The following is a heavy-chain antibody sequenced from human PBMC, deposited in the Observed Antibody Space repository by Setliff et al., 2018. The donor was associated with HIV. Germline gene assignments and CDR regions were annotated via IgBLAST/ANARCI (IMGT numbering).Heavy chain of an antibody. CDR2: IYPGDSHT. CDR1: GYSFTSYW. J-gene: IGHJ4*02. V-gene: IGHV5-51*01. CDR3: TRHILAYCAGDCYPLDY. Sequence: GESLKISCKGSGYSFTSYWIGWVRQMPGKGLEWMGIIYPGDSHTRYSPSFQGQVTFSADKSISTAYLQWSSLKASDTAIYYCTRHILAYCAGDCYPLDYWGQGTLVTVSS. D-gene: IGHD2-21*02.